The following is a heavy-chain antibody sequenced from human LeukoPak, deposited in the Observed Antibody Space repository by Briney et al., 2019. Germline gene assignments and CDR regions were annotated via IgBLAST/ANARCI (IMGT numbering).Heavy chain of an antibody. J-gene: IGHJ3*02. D-gene: IGHD3-22*01. V-gene: IGHV1-46*01. Sequence: ASVKVSCKASGYTFTDYYIHWVRQAPGQGLEWMGIINPSGGSTSYAQKFQGRVTMTRDMSTSTVYMELSSLRSEDTAVYYCARLYYYDSSGYHTDAFDIWGQGTMVTVSS. CDR3: ARLYYYDSSGYHTDAFDI. CDR1: GYTFTDYY. CDR2: INPSGGST.